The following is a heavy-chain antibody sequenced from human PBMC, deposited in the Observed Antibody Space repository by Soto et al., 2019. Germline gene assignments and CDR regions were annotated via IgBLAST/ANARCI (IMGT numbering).Heavy chain of an antibody. CDR1: GYTFNTYG. Sequence: ASVKVSCKASGYTFNTYGINWVRQAPGQGLEWMGWISAYNGNTNYAEKVRGRVTMTTDTSTSTAYMELRSLRSDDTAVYYCARGGATVTTYYYMDVWGKGTTVTVSS. CDR2: ISAYNGNT. D-gene: IGHD4-17*01. V-gene: IGHV1-18*01. J-gene: IGHJ6*03. CDR3: ARGGATVTTYYYMDV.